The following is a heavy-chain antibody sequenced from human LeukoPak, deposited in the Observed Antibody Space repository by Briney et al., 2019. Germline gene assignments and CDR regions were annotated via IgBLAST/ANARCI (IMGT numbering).Heavy chain of an antibody. V-gene: IGHV3-23*01. CDR2: ISGSGGST. D-gene: IGHD6-19*01. Sequence: GGSLRPSCAASGFTFSSYAMSWVRQAPGKGLEWVSAISGSGGSTYYADSVKGRFTISRDNSKNTLYLQMNSLRAEDTAVYYCAKGPTISGWPYFFDYWGQGTLVTVSS. CDR3: AKGPTISGWPYFFDY. J-gene: IGHJ4*02. CDR1: GFTFSSYA.